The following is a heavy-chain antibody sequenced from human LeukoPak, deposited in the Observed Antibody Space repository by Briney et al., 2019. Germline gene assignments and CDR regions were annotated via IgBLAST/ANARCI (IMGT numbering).Heavy chain of an antibody. V-gene: IGHV1-2*02. CDR3: ARALPPIAVAGHDAFDM. Sequence: ASVKVSCKASGYTFTDSYIHWVRQVPGQGLEWMGWINPNSGATNDDQKFQGRVTMTRDTSISTAYMELGRLTSDDTAVYYCARALPPIAVAGHDAFDMWGQGTKVTVSP. CDR1: GYTFTDSY. D-gene: IGHD6-19*01. CDR2: INPNSGAT. J-gene: IGHJ3*02.